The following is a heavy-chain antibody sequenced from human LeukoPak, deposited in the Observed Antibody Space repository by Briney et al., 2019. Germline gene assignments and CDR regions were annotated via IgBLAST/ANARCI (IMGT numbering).Heavy chain of an antibody. CDR3: ARHYRNSSGWYYFDY. J-gene: IGHJ4*02. Sequence: GASVKVSCKGSGGTFSTYAFSWVRQAPGQGLEWMGGIIPVFGTANYAQKFQGRVTITTDESTSTAYMELSSLRSEDTAVYYCARHYRNSSGWYYFDYWGQGTLVTVSS. D-gene: IGHD6-19*01. CDR1: GGTFSTYA. V-gene: IGHV1-69*05. CDR2: IIPVFGTA.